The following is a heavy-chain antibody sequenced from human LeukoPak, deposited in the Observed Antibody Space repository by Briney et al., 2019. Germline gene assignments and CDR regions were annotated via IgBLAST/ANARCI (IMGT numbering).Heavy chain of an antibody. J-gene: IGHJ4*02. CDR2: ISGNGGST. Sequence: PGGSLRLSCAASGFTFSSYATSWVRQAPGKGLEWVSAISGNGGSTYYADSVKGRFTISRDNSKNTLYLQMNSLRAEDTAVYYCAKAAAYRPYFDYWGQGTLVTVSS. CDR1: GFTFSSYA. CDR3: AKAAAYRPYFDY. D-gene: IGHD1-26*01. V-gene: IGHV3-23*01.